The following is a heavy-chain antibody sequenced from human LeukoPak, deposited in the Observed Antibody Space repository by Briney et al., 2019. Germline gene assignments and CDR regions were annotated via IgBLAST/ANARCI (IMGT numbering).Heavy chain of an antibody. D-gene: IGHD3-22*01. CDR2: IRSKAYGGTT. CDR1: GFTFGDYA. Sequence: GGSLRLSCTASGFTFGDYAMSWVRQAPGKGLEWVGFIRSKAYGGTTEYAASVKGRFTISRDDSKSIAYLQMNSLKTEDTAVYYCTGDYYDSSGYWHFDYWGQGTLVTVSS. CDR3: TGDYYDSSGYWHFDY. J-gene: IGHJ4*02. V-gene: IGHV3-49*04.